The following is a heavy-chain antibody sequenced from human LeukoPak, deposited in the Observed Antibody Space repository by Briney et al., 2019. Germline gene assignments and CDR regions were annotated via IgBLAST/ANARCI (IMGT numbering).Heavy chain of an antibody. J-gene: IGHJ3*02. Sequence: GGSLRLSCAASGFTFSSYSMNWVRQAPGKGLEWVSSISSSSSYIYYADSVKGRFTISRDNAKNPLYLQMNSLRAEDTAVYYCAREPRDGYNYDAFDIWGQGTMVTVSS. D-gene: IGHD5-24*01. CDR2: ISSSSSYI. CDR1: GFTFSSYS. CDR3: AREPRDGYNYDAFDI. V-gene: IGHV3-21*01.